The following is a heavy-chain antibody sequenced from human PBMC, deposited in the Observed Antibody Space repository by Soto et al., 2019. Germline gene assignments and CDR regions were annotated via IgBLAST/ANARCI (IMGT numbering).Heavy chain of an antibody. J-gene: IGHJ4*02. Sequence: ASETLSLTCTVSGGSISSSSYYWGWIRQPPGKGLEWIGSIYYSGSTYYNPSLKSRVTISVDTSKNQFSLKLSSVTAADTAAYYCARLKVVVVAAPNFDYWGQGTLVTVSS. CDR1: GGSISSSSYY. CDR2: IYYSGST. V-gene: IGHV4-39*01. CDR3: ARLKVVVVAAPNFDY. D-gene: IGHD2-15*01.